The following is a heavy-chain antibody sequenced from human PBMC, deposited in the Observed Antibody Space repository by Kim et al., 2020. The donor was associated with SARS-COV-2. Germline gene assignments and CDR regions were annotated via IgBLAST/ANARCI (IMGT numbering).Heavy chain of an antibody. CDR3: AKDGGGFGELLGYYYYGMDV. CDR1: GFTFGDYA. CDR2: ISWNSGSI. Sequence: GGSLRLSCAASGFTFGDYAMHWVRQAPGKGLEWVSGISWNSGSIGYADSVKGRFTISRDNAKNSLYLQMNSLRAEDTALYYCAKDGGGFGELLGYYYYGMDVWGQGTTVTVSS. D-gene: IGHD3-10*01. V-gene: IGHV3-9*01. J-gene: IGHJ6*02.